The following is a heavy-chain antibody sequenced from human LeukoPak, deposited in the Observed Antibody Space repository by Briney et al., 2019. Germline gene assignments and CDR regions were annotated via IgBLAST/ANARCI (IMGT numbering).Heavy chain of an antibody. Sequence: GGSLRLSCAASGFTFSSYWMHWVRQAPGKGLVWVSRINTDGSSTSYADSVKGRFTISRDNAKNTLYLQMNSLRAEDTAVYYCAKESGDYRSFGYWGQGTLVTVSS. CDR2: INTDGSST. J-gene: IGHJ4*02. D-gene: IGHD4-17*01. CDR1: GFTFSSYW. V-gene: IGHV3-74*01. CDR3: AKESGDYRSFGY.